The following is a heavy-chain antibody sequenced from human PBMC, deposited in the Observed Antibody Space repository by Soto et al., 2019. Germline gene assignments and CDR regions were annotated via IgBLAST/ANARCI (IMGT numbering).Heavy chain of an antibody. D-gene: IGHD4-4*01. V-gene: IGHV3-11*01. CDR3: ARDKVTEIPDAFDI. CDR1: GFTFSDYY. J-gene: IGHJ3*02. Sequence: SLRLSCAASGFTFSDYYMSWIRQAPGKGLEWVSYISSSGSTIYYADSVKGRFTISRDNAKNSLYLQMNSLRAEDTAVYYCARDKVTEIPDAFDIWGQGTMVNVSS. CDR2: ISSSGSTI.